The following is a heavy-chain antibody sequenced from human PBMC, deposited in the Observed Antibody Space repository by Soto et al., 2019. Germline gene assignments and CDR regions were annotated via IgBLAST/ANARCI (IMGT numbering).Heavy chain of an antibody. J-gene: IGHJ4*02. CDR3: ARDRPGIAAAGTLIDY. D-gene: IGHD6-13*01. Sequence: GGSLRLSCAASGFTFSSYSMNWVRQAPGKGLEWVSYISSSSSTIYYADSVKGRFTISRDNAKNSLYLQMNSLRAEDTAVYYCARDRPGIAAAGTLIDYWGQGTLVTVSS. V-gene: IGHV3-48*01. CDR2: ISSSSSTI. CDR1: GFTFSSYS.